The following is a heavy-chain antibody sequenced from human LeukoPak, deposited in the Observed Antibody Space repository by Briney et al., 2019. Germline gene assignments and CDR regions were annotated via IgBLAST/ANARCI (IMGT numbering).Heavy chain of an antibody. CDR1: GGSISSRSYY. CDR2: ISDSGST. D-gene: IGHD4-23*01. CDR3: ARGGGYGGIDWYFDL. Sequence: SETLSLTCTVSGGSISSRSYYWGWIRQPPGKGLEWIGKISDSGSTYYSPSLRSRATISIDMSKNQFSLKLSSVTATDTAVYYCARGGGYGGIDWYFDLWGRGTLVTVSS. V-gene: IGHV4-39*01. J-gene: IGHJ2*01.